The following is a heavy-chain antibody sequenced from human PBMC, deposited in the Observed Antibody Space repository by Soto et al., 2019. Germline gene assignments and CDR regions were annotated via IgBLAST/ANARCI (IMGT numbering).Heavy chain of an antibody. CDR3: ARSYYGSGSYTDY. CDR2: ITSSGSST. CDR1: GFTFSSYA. J-gene: IGHJ4*02. V-gene: IGHV3-23*01. D-gene: IGHD3-10*01. Sequence: GGSLRLSCTVSGFTFSSYALSWVRQAPGKGLEWVSAITSSGSSTYSADSVKGRFTISRDNSKNTLYLQMNSLRAEDTAVYYCARSYYGSGSYTDYWGQGTLVTVSS.